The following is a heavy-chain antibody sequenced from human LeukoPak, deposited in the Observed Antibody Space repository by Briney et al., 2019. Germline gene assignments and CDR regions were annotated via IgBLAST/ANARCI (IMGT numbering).Heavy chain of an antibody. V-gene: IGHV3-23*01. J-gene: IGHJ3*02. CDR1: GFTFSSYA. CDR3: AKVRLLVSDAFDI. Sequence: PGGSLRLSCAASGFTFSSYAMSWVRQAPGKGLEWVSAISGSGGSTYYADPVRGRFTISRDNSKNTLYLQMNSLRAEDTAVYYCAKVRLLVSDAFDIWGQGTMVTVSS. CDR2: ISGSGGST. D-gene: IGHD3-16*01.